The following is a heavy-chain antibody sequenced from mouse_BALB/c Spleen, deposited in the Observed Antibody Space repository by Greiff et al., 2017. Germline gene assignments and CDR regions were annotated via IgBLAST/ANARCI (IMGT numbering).Heavy chain of an antibody. CDR2: IYPGGGYT. CDR1: GYTFTNYW. D-gene: IGHD2-1*01. J-gene: IGHJ3*01. CDR3: TRGGNYGNYGAY. Sequence: VQLQQSGAELVRPGTSVKMSCKAAGYTFTNYWIGWVKQRPGHGLEWIGDIYPGGGYTNYNQKFKDKATLTVDKSSSTAYMQLSSPTSEDSAVYYCTRGGNYGNYGAYWGQGTLVTVSA. V-gene: IGHV1-63*02.